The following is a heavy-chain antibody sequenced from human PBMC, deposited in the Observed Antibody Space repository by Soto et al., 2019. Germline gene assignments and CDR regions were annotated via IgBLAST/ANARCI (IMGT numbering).Heavy chain of an antibody. CDR3: ARPSGYDWASDY. Sequence: GGSLRLSCASSGFPFSSYSMNWVRQAPGKGLEWVSSISSSSSYIYYADSVKGRFTISRDNAKNSLYLQMNSLRAEDTAVYYCARPSGYDWASDYWGQGTLVTVSS. CDR1: GFPFSSYS. D-gene: IGHD5-12*01. J-gene: IGHJ4*02. V-gene: IGHV3-21*01. CDR2: ISSSSSYI.